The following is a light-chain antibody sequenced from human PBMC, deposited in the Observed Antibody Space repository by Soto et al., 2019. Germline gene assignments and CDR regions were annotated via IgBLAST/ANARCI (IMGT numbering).Light chain of an antibody. J-gene: IGLJ3*02. V-gene: IGLV2-14*01. CDR2: EVI. CDR1: SSDVGGYNY. CDR3: SSYTASSNWV. Sequence: QAVVTQPASVSGSPGQSITISCTGTSSDVGGYNYVSWYQQHPGKAPKFMIYEVINRPSGVSNRFSGSKSGNTASLTISGLQAEDEAEYYCSSYTASSNWVFGGGTKLTVL.